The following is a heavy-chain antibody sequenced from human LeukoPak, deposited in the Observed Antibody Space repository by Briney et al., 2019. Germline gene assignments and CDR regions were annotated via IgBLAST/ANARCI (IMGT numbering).Heavy chain of an antibody. CDR1: GFTFSSYE. D-gene: IGHD3-9*01. V-gene: IGHV3-48*03. J-gene: IGHJ5*02. CDR2: ISSSGSTI. CDR3: ARAQRVERYFDWLFSTNWFDP. Sequence: PGGSLRLSCAASGFTFSSYEMNWVRQAPGKGLERVSYISSSGSTIYYADSVKGRFTISRDNAKNSLYLQMNSLRAEDTAVYYCARAQRVERYFDWLFSTNWFDPWGQGTLVTVSS.